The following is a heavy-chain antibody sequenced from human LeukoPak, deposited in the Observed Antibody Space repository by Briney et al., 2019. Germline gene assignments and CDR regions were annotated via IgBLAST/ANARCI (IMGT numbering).Heavy chain of an antibody. D-gene: IGHD3-22*01. V-gene: IGHV4-39*07. J-gene: IGHJ4*02. CDR1: GGSISSSSYY. CDR3: ARDFGYDSSGYYYKGRALGSFDY. Sequence: SETLSLTCTVSGGSISSSSYYWGWIRQPPGKGLEWIGSIYYSGSTYYNPSLKSRVTISVDTSKNQFSLKLSSVTAVDTAVYYCARDFGYDSSGYYYKGRALGSFDYWGQGTLVTVSS. CDR2: IYYSGST.